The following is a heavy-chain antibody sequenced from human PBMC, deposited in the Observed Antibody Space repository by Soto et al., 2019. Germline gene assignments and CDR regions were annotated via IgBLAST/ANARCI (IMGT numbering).Heavy chain of an antibody. CDR1: GYTFTSYD. CDR2: INPNNGNT. Sequence: ASVKVSCKASGYTFTSYDINWVRQATGQGLEWMGWINPNNGNTNYAQKFQGRVTMTTDTSTSTAYMELRSLRSDDTAVYYCARVRCSSTSCYRGDWFDPWGQGTLVTVSS. CDR3: ARVRCSSTSCYRGDWFDP. J-gene: IGHJ5*02. D-gene: IGHD2-2*01. V-gene: IGHV1-18*01.